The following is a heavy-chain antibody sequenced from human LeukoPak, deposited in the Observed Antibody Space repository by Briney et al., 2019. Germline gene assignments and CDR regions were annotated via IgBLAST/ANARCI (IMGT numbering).Heavy chain of an antibody. Sequence: GGSLRLSCAASGFTFSSYSMNWVRQAPGKGLEWVSVIYSGGSTYYADSVKGRFTISRDNSKNTLYLQMNSLRAEDTAVYYCARALTVVTPLDYWGQGTLVTVSS. CDR2: IYSGGST. V-gene: IGHV3-53*01. D-gene: IGHD4-23*01. CDR3: ARALTVVTPLDY. J-gene: IGHJ4*02. CDR1: GFTFSSYS.